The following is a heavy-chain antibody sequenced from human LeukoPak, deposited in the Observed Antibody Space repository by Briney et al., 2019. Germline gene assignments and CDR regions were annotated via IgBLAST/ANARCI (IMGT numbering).Heavy chain of an antibody. D-gene: IGHD4-17*01. V-gene: IGHV3-48*04. CDR2: ISSSSSTI. Sequence: GGSLRLSCAASGFTFSSYSMNWVRQAPGKGLEWVSCISSSSSTIYYADSVKGRFTISRDNAKNSLYLQMNSLRAEDTAVYYCARSYGDYLFDYWGQGTLVTVSS. CDR1: GFTFSSYS. CDR3: ARSYGDYLFDY. J-gene: IGHJ4*02.